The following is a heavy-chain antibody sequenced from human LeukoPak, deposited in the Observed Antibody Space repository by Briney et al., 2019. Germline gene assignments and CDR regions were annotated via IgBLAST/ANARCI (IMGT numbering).Heavy chain of an antibody. CDR3: ARDVGGSGWHDY. J-gene: IGHJ4*02. D-gene: IGHD6-19*01. CDR2: IYYSGST. CDR1: GGSIRRGGYY. V-gene: IGHV4-31*03. Sequence: PSQTLSLTCTVSGGSIRRGGYYWSWIRQHPGKGLEWIGYIYYSGSTYYNPSLKSRVTISVDTSKNQFSLKLSSVTAADTAVYYCARDVGGSGWHDYWGQGTLVTVSS.